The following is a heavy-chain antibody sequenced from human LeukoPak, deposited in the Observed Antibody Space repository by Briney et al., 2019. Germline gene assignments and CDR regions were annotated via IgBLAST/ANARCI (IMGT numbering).Heavy chain of an antibody. CDR2: IKQDGSEK. V-gene: IGHV3-7*01. D-gene: IGHD3-9*01. J-gene: IGHJ4*02. CDR3: ARERDDILTGGQYYFDY. Sequence: GGSLRFSCAASGFTFSSYWMSWVRQAPGKGLEWVANIKQDGSEKYYVDSVKGRFTISRDNAKNSLYLQMNSLRAEDTAVYYCARERDDILTGGQYYFDYWGQGTLVTVSS. CDR1: GFTFSSYW.